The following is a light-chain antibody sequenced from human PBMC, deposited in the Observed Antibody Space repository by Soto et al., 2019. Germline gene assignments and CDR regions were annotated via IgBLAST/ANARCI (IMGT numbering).Light chain of an antibody. Sequence: QSVLTQPPSVSGAPGQRVTISCTGSSSNIGAGYDVHWYQQLPGTAPKLLIYGNSNRPSGVPDRFSGSKSGTSASLAITGLQAEDEPDYYCQSYDSSLSGYVVSGGGTKLTVL. CDR3: QSYDSSLSGYVV. V-gene: IGLV1-40*01. CDR1: SSNIGAGYD. CDR2: GNS. J-gene: IGLJ2*01.